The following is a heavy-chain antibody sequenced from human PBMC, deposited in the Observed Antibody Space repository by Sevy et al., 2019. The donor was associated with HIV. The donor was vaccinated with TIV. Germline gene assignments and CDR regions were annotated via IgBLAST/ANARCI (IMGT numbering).Heavy chain of an antibody. D-gene: IGHD3-22*01. CDR3: ARENTMIEEPGWFDP. V-gene: IGHV3-11*01. Sequence: GGSLRLFCAASGFTFSDYYMSWIRQAPGKGLEWVSYISRSGSTINYADSVKGRFTNSRDNAKNSLDLQINSLRAEDTAVYYCARENTMIEEPGWFDPWGQGTLVTVSS. CDR2: ISRSGSTI. J-gene: IGHJ5*02. CDR1: GFTFSDYY.